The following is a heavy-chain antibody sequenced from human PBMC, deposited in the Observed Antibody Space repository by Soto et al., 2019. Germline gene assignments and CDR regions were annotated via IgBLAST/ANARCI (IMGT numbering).Heavy chain of an antibody. V-gene: IGHV1-69*06. CDR2: IIPIFGTA. D-gene: IGHD6-13*01. CDR1: GGTFSSYA. CDR3: ARDLAAAGPHAFDI. J-gene: IGHJ3*02. Sequence: QVQLVQSGAEVKKPGSSVKVSCKASGGTFSSYAISWVRQAPGQGLEWMGGIIPIFGTANYAQKFQGRVTITADKSTSTAYMELCSLRSEDTAVYYCARDLAAAGPHAFDIWGQGTMVTVSS.